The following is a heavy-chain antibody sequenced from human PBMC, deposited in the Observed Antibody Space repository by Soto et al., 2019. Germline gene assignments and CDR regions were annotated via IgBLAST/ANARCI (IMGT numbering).Heavy chain of an antibody. J-gene: IGHJ4*02. CDR2: LYYGRSA. CDR3: ALRSMAVVPEY. Sequence: QVQLQESGPGLVKPSETLSLTCAVSGDSISSYYCMWIRQPPGKGLESIGYLYYGRSANYNPSLKSRVTWSVDTSTNQCSLTLSSMTAADTAVSYCALRSMAVVPEYWGQGTLVTVSS. CDR1: GDSISSYY. V-gene: IGHV4-59*01. D-gene: IGHD3-22*01.